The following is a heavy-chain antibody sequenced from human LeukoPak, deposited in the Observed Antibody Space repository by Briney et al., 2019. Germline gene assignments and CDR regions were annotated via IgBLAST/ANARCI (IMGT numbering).Heavy chain of an antibody. J-gene: IGHJ6*03. V-gene: IGHV4-39*01. CDR3: ARHHYCRGWHGLSHYYYYMDV. Sequence: PSETLSLTCTVSGGSISSISYYWGWIRQPPGKGLERIGRIYYSGSTYYNPSLKSRVTISVDTSKNQFSLKLRSVTAADTAVYYCARHHYCRGWHGLSHYYYYMDVWGKGTTVTVSS. CDR1: GGSISSISYY. D-gene: IGHD6-19*01. CDR2: IYYSGST.